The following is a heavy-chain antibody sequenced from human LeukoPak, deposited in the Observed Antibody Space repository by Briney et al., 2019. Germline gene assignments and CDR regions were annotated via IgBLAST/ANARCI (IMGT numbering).Heavy chain of an antibody. D-gene: IGHD2-15*01. J-gene: IGHJ4*02. CDR2: ISDSGDST. CDR1: GFTFGSYA. Sequence: GGSLRLSCAASGFTFGSYAMSWVRQAPGKGLEWVSVISDSGDSTFYADSVKGRFTISRDNSKNTLYLQMDSLRAEDTAVYRCAKGGGGSRSSHVSHWGQGTLVTVSS. V-gene: IGHV3-23*01. CDR3: AKGGGGSRSSHVSH.